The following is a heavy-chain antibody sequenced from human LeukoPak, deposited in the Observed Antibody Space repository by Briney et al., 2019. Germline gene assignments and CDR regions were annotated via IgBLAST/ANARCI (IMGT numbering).Heavy chain of an antibody. J-gene: IGHJ3*02. D-gene: IGHD3-10*01. V-gene: IGHV4-39*07. CDR2: INHSGST. Sequence: PSETLSLTCTVSGGSIRSSSYYWSWIRQPPGKGLEWIGEINHSGSTNYNPSLKSRVTISVDTSKSQFSLKLSSVTAADTAVYYCASHGRYGSGSKAFDIWGQGTMVTVSS. CDR3: ASHGRYGSGSKAFDI. CDR1: GGSIRSSSYY.